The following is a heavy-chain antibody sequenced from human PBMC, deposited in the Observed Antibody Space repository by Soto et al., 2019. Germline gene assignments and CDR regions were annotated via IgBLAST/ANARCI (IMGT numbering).Heavy chain of an antibody. D-gene: IGHD2-8*01. CDR1: GYTFTSYY. Sequence: ASVKVSCKASGYTFTSYYMHWVRQAPGQGLEWMGIINPSGGSTSYAQKFQGRVTMTRDTSTSTVYMELSSLRSEDTAVYFCARGHSTDCSNGVCSFFYNHEMDVWGQGTTVTVSS. CDR3: ARGHSTDCSNGVCSFFYNHEMDV. CDR2: INPSGGST. J-gene: IGHJ6*02. V-gene: IGHV1-46*01.